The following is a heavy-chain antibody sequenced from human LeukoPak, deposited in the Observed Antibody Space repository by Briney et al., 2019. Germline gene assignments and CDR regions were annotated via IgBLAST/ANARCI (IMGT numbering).Heavy chain of an antibody. CDR3: ARALADSRGYYLGFDY. Sequence: GGSLRLSCAASGFTFSSYGMSWVRQAPGKGLEWVSAISGSGGSTYYADSLKGRLTIFRDNAKKSLYLQMNSLRPNDTALYYCARALADSRGYYLGFDYWGQGTPVTVSS. V-gene: IGHV3-23*01. CDR1: GFTFSSYG. CDR2: ISGSGGST. D-gene: IGHD3-22*01. J-gene: IGHJ4*02.